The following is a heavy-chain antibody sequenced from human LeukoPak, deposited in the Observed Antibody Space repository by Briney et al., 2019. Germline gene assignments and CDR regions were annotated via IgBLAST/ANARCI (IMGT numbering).Heavy chain of an antibody. V-gene: IGHV3-30*02. Sequence: GGSLRLSCAASGFTFSSYGMHWVRQAPGKGLEWVAFIRYDGSNKYYADSVKGRFTISRDNSKNTLYLQMNSLRAEDTAVYYCARDRGAGATVTTEWGQGTLVTVSS. CDR3: ARDRGAGATVTTE. CDR1: GFTFSSYG. D-gene: IGHD4-17*01. CDR2: IRYDGSNK. J-gene: IGHJ4*02.